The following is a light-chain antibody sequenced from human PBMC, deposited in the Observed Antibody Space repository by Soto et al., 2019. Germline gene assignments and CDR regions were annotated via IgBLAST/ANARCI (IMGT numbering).Light chain of an antibody. CDR2: DVS. J-gene: IGLJ1*01. V-gene: IGLV2-14*01. CDR1: SSDVGGCNF. Sequence: QSALTQPASVSGSPGQSITISCTGTSSDVGGCNFVSWYQQHPGKAPKLLIYDVSDRPSGVSSRFSGSKSGNTASLTISGLQAEDEADYYCSSYTGSSTYVFGIGTKLTVL. CDR3: SSYTGSSTYV.